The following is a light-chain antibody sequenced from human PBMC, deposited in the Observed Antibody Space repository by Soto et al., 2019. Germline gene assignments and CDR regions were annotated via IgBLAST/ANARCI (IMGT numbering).Light chain of an antibody. Sequence: QSALTQPPSASGSPGQSVTISCTGTSSDMGYYNYASWYQQHSGKAPKLLIYEVTKRPSGVPDRFSGSKSGNTASLTVDVLQADDEADYYGSSCAGVSTVFGTGTKLTVL. V-gene: IGLV2-8*01. CDR3: SSCAGVSTV. J-gene: IGLJ1*01. CDR2: EVT. CDR1: SSDMGYYNY.